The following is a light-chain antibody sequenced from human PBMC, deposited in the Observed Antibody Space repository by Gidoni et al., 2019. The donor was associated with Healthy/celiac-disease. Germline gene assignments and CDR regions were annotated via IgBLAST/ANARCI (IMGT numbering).Light chain of an antibody. CDR1: QSISSY. CDR2: AAS. CDR3: QQSYSTPIT. J-gene: IGKJ5*01. V-gene: IGKV1-39*01. Sequence: DIPMTQSPSSLSASVGDRVTITCRASQSISSYLNWYQQKPGKAPKLLIYAASSLQSGVPSRFSGSGSGTDFTLTISSLQPEDFATYYGQQSYSTPITFGQGTRLEIK.